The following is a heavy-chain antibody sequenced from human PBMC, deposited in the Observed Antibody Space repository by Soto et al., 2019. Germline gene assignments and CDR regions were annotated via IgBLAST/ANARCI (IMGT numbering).Heavy chain of an antibody. D-gene: IGHD3-3*01. V-gene: IGHV3-30*18. CDR1: GFTFGTYG. Sequence: QVQLVESGGGVVQPGKSLRLSCAASGFTFGTYGMHWVRQAPGKGLEWVAVISYDTSNRYYGDSVRGRFTISRDNFKNTLYMPMNSLRAEETAVYYCTKDLDFWSSFPNNYGMDVWGQGTTVTVSS. CDR3: TKDLDFWSSFPNNYGMDV. J-gene: IGHJ6*02. CDR2: ISYDTSNR.